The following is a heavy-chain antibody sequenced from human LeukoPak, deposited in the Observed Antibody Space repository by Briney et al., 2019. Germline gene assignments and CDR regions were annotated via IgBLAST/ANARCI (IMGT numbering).Heavy chain of an antibody. V-gene: IGHV3-9*01. Sequence: GGSLRLSCAASGFTFDDYAMHWVRQAPGKGLEGFSGISWNSGSIGYADSVKGRFTISRDNAKNSLYLQMNSLRAEDTALYYCARGVGGPYYYYGMDVWGQGTTVTVSS. CDR3: ARGVGGPYYYYGMDV. J-gene: IGHJ6*02. CDR2: ISWNSGSI. CDR1: GFTFDDYA. D-gene: IGHD3-10*01.